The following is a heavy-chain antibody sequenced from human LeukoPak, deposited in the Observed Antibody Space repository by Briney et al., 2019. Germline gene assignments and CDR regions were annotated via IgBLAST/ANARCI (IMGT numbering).Heavy chain of an antibody. CDR2: LLDSVNT. CDR3: ATIKRGSIYGYFDF. V-gene: IGHV4-59*11. D-gene: IGHD5-18*01. Sequence: PSETLSLTCTVSGGSISSHYWSWIRQPPGKGLEWIAYLLDSVNTKDNPSLNSRLTLSADTSKNQFSLRPSSVTAADTAVYYCATIKRGSIYGYFDFWGQGIKVTVSS. CDR1: GGSISSHY. J-gene: IGHJ4*02.